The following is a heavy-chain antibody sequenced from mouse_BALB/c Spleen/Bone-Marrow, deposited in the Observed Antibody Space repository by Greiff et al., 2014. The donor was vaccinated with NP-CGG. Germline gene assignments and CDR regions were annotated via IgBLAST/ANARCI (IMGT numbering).Heavy chain of an antibody. D-gene: IGHD1-1*01. CDR1: GFSLSGHG. Sequence: VKLMESGPGLVAPSRSLSITCTVSGFSLSGHGVSWVRQPSGKGLEWLGVIWGDGSINYHSALISRLSISKDNSKSQVFLELNSLQTDDTATYYCAKTNRYGYAMDYWGQGTSVTVSS. CDR3: AKTNRYGYAMDY. CDR2: IWGDGSI. J-gene: IGHJ4*01. V-gene: IGHV2-3*01.